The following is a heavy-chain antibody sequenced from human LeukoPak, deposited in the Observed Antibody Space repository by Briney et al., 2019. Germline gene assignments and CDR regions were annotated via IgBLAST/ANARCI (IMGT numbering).Heavy chain of an antibody. Sequence: GGSLRLSCGASGFTFDDYWMSWVRQAPGQGLEWVANINQDGSEKYYLDSAKGRFTISRDNAKNSLYLQMNSLRAEDTALYYCARESLAAAGTGFDYWGQGTLVTVSS. CDR2: INQDGSEK. V-gene: IGHV3-7*03. CDR3: ARESLAAAGTGFDY. D-gene: IGHD6-13*01. J-gene: IGHJ4*02. CDR1: GFTFDDYW.